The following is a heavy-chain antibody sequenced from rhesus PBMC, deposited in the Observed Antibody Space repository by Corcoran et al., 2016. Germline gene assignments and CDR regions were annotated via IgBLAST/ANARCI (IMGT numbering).Heavy chain of an antibody. J-gene: IGHJ4*01. Sequence: EVQLVQSGAEVKRPGESLKISCKTSGYSFTNYWISWVRQMPGKGLEWMGGISPSDSTTRYNPPFQGQVTISADTSISTAYLQWSRLKASDTATYYCARGYNWNQGLGYWGQGVLVTVSS. CDR2: ISPSDSTT. D-gene: IGHD1-26*01. CDR3: ARGYNWNQGLGY. CDR1: GYSFTNYW. V-gene: IGHV5-20*01.